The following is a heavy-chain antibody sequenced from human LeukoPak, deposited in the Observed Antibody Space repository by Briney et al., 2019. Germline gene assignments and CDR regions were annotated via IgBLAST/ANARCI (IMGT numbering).Heavy chain of an antibody. V-gene: IGHV1-2*02. Sequence: ASVKVSCKASGYTFTGNYMHWVRQAPGQGLEWMGWINPNSGGTNYAQKFQGRVTMTRDTSISTAYMELSRLRSDDTALYYCARIGISARGTNFHHWGQGTLVTVSS. J-gene: IGHJ1*01. CDR3: ARIGISARGTNFHH. D-gene: IGHD6-13*01. CDR2: INPNSGGT. CDR1: GYTFTGNY.